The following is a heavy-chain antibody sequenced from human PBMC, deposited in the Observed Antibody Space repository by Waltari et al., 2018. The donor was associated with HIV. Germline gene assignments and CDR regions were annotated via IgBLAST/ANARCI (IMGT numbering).Heavy chain of an antibody. CDR3: ARLFGSYYYDAAGYYFDY. Sequence: VQLVESGGGLVKPGGSLRLSCAASGLTVSSYTLPFVRQAPGKGLEGVSSISSSSSYIYMADSLKGRITISRDNAKRSVFLQMNRLRAEDTAVYYCARLFGSYYYDAAGYYFDYWGQGTLVTVSS. CDR1: GLTVSSYT. V-gene: IGHV3-21*01. J-gene: IGHJ4*02. CDR2: ISSSSSYI. D-gene: IGHD3-22*01.